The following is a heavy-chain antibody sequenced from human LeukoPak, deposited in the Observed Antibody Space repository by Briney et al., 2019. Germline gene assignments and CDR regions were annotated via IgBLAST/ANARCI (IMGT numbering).Heavy chain of an antibody. CDR2: IYSSGST. V-gene: IGHV4-4*07. D-gene: IGHD2-2*01. J-gene: IGHJ2*01. CDR3: ARGQYHLLYWYFDL. CDR1: GGSISSYY. Sequence: PSETLSLTCTVSGGSISSYYWSWVRQPAGKGLEWIGRIYSSGSTNYNPSLKSRVTMSVDTSKNQFSLKLSSVTAADTAVYYCARGQYHLLYWYFDLWGRGTLVTVSS.